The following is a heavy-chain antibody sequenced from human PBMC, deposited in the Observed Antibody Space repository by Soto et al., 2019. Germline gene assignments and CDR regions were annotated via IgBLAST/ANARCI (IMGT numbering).Heavy chain of an antibody. J-gene: IGHJ6*03. CDR1: GFTFDDYG. Sequence: GGSLRLSCAASGFTFDDYGMSWVRQAPGKGLEWVSGINWNGGSTGYADSVKGRFTISRDNAKNSPYLQMNSLRAEDTALYHCARPGSSTYYYYMDVWGKGTTVTVSS. V-gene: IGHV3-20*01. CDR3: ARPGSSTYYYYMDV. CDR2: INWNGGST. D-gene: IGHD6-13*01.